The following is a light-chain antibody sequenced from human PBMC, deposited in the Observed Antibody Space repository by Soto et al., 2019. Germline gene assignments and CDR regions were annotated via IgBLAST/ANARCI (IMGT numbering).Light chain of an antibody. CDR3: QQYGSSPT. J-gene: IGKJ1*01. CDR2: DVS. Sequence: SLSPGERATLSCRSSQSVSSSYLAWYQHKPGQAPRLLIYDVSSRATGIPDRFSGSGSGTYFTLTISRLEPEDFAVYYCQQYGSSPTFGQGTKVEIK. CDR1: QSVSSSY. V-gene: IGKV3-20*01.